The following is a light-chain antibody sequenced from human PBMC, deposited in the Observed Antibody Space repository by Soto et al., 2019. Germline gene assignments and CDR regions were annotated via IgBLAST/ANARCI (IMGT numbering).Light chain of an antibody. CDR3: SSYTRSSTLV. J-gene: IGLJ2*01. CDR2: DVT. V-gene: IGLV2-14*01. Sequence: QSVLTQPASVSGSPGQSITISCTGTSSDIGTYNYVSWYQQHPGRAPKLMIYDVTNRPSGISNRFSGSKSGNTASLTISDLQAEDEADYYCSSYTRSSTLVFGGGTKLTFL. CDR1: SSDIGTYNY.